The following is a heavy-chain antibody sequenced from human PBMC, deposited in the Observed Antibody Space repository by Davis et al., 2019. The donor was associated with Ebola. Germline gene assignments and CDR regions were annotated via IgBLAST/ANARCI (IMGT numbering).Heavy chain of an antibody. Sequence: PSETLSLTCTVSGGSISSYYWSWIRQPPGKGLEWIGYIYYSGSTNYNPSLKSRVTISVDTSKNQFSLKLSSVTAADTAVYYCAREDEPGIAAAVWFDPWGQGTLVTVSS. CDR2: IYYSGST. V-gene: IGHV4-59*12. D-gene: IGHD6-13*01. CDR1: GGSISSYY. CDR3: AREDEPGIAAAVWFDP. J-gene: IGHJ5*02.